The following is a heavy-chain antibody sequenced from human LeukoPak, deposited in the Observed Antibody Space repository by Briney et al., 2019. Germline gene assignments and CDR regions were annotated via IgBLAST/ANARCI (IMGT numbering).Heavy chain of an antibody. D-gene: IGHD3-22*01. Sequence: KASETLSLTCTVSGGSISSYYWSWIRQPPGKGLEWIGYIYYSGSTNYNPSLKSRVTISVDTSKNQFSLKLSSVTAADTAVYYCARGRVYYDSSGTYDAFDIWGQGTMVTVSS. CDR2: IYYSGST. V-gene: IGHV4-59*01. CDR3: ARGRVYYDSSGTYDAFDI. J-gene: IGHJ3*02. CDR1: GGSISSYY.